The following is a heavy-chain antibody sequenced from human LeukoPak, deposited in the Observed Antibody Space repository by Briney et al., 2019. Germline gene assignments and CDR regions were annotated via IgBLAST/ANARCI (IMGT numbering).Heavy chain of an antibody. CDR1: GFTVSSNY. V-gene: IGHV3-48*03. CDR2: ISSSGSTI. Sequence: GGSLRLSCAASGFTVSSNYMNWVRQAPGKGLEWVSYISSSGSTIYYADSVKGRFTISRDNAKNSLYLQMNSLRAEDTAVYYCARDVQLIIDYWGQGTLVTVSS. D-gene: IGHD5-18*01. J-gene: IGHJ4*02. CDR3: ARDVQLIIDY.